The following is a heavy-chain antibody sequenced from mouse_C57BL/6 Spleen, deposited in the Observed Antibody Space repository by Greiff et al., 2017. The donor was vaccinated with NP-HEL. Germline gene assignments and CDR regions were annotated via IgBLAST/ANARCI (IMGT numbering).Heavy chain of an antibody. CDR1: GFTFTDYY. CDR3: ARFPSRDNLYFDY. Sequence: EVQLQESGGGLVQPGGSLSLSCAASGFTFTDYYMSWVRQPPGKALEWLGFIRNKANGYTTEYSASVKGRFTISRYNSQSILYLQMNALRAEDSATYYCARFPSRDNLYFDYWGQGTTLTVSS. CDR2: IRNKANGYTT. D-gene: IGHD3-3*01. J-gene: IGHJ2*01. V-gene: IGHV7-3*01.